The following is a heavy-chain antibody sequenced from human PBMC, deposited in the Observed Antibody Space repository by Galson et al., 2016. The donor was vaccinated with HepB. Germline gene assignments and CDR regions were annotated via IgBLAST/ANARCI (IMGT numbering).Heavy chain of an antibody. CDR1: GFTLSSFS. D-gene: IGHD2-8*02. J-gene: IGHJ4*02. Sequence: SLRLSCAASGFTLSSFSMNWVRQAPGKGLEWVSSITSRSSHIFYADSVKGRSTVSRDNVKNSLSLQMTSLRADDTAVYFCAKSARTGGIDYWGQGTLVTVSS. V-gene: IGHV3-21*01. CDR2: ITSRSSHI. CDR3: AKSARTGGIDY.